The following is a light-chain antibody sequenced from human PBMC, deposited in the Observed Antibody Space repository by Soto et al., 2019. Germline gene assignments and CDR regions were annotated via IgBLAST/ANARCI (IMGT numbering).Light chain of an antibody. J-gene: IGKJ1*01. CDR2: GAS. CDR1: QSVSSN. CDR3: QHYNNWPTWT. Sequence: EIVMTQSPATLSVSPGERATLSCRASQSVSSNLAWYQQKPGQAPRLLIYGASTRATGIPARFSGSGSGTECTLTISSLQSEDFAVYYCQHYNNWPTWTFGQGTKVEIK. V-gene: IGKV3-15*01.